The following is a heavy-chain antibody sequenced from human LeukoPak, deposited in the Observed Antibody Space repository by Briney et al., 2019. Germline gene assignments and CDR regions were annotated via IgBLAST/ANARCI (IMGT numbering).Heavy chain of an antibody. V-gene: IGHV4-31*03. CDR1: GGSISSGGYY. CDR3: ASATSDYYGSGSYYKFPYYYYGMDV. D-gene: IGHD3-10*01. J-gene: IGHJ6*04. Sequence: SQTLSLTCTVSGGSISSGGYYWSWIRQHPGKGLERIGYIYYSGSTYYNPSLKGRVTISVDTSKNQFSLKLSSVTAADTAVYYCASATSDYYGSGSYYKFPYYYYGMDVWGKGTTVTVSS. CDR2: IYYSGST.